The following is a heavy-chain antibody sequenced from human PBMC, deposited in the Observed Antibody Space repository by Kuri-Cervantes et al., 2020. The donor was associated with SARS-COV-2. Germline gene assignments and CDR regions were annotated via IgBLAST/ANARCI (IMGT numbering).Heavy chain of an antibody. J-gene: IGHJ6*02. Sequence: GGSLRLSCAASGFTFSSYWMHRVRQAPGKGLVWVSRINSDGSSTSYADSVKGRFTISRDNAKNTLYLQMNSLRAEDTAVYYCARDYTPYYDFWSGYFYYYGMDVWGQGTTVTVSS. CDR3: ARDYTPYYDFWSGYFYYYGMDV. CDR1: GFTFSSYW. CDR2: INSDGSST. D-gene: IGHD3-3*01. V-gene: IGHV3-74*01.